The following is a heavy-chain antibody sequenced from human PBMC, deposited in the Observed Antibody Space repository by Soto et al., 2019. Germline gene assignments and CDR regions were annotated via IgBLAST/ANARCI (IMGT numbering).Heavy chain of an antibody. CDR1: GGSFSGYY. J-gene: IGHJ5*02. D-gene: IGHD3-3*01. CDR3: ARAHLIITIFGVVITNWFDP. Sequence: QVQLQQWGAGLLKPSETLSLTCAVYGGSFSGYYWSWIRQPPGKGLEWIGEINHSGSTNYNPSLKRRVTISVDTSKNQFSLKLSSVTAADTAVYYCARAHLIITIFGVVITNWFDPWGQGTLVTVSS. V-gene: IGHV4-34*01. CDR2: INHSGST.